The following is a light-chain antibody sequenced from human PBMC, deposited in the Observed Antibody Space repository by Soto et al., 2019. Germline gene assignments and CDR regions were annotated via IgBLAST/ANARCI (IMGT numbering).Light chain of an antibody. J-gene: IGLJ2*01. CDR2: GNS. V-gene: IGLV1-40*01. Sequence: QLVLTQPPSVSGAPGQRVTISCTGSSSNIGAGYDVHWYQQLPGTAPKLVIYGNSNRPSGVPDRFSGSKSGTSASLAITGLQAEDEADYYCQSYDSSLSGSKFGGGTKLTVL. CDR1: SSNIGAGYD. CDR3: QSYDSSLSGSK.